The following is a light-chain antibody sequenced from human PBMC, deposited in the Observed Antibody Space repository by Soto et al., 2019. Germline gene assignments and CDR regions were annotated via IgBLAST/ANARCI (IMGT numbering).Light chain of an antibody. CDR3: QQYGSSPGYT. CDR2: GAS. V-gene: IGKV3-20*01. CDR1: QSVRSSY. J-gene: IGKJ2*01. Sequence: EIVLTQSPDILSLSPGERPTLSCRASQSVRSSYLAWYQQRPGQAPRLLIYGASSRATGIPDRFSGDGSGTDFTLTISRLEPEDFAVYYCQQYGSSPGYTFGQGTKLEIK.